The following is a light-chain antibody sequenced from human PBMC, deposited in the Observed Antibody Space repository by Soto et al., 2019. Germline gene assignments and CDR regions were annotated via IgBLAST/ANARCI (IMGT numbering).Light chain of an antibody. CDR2: APS. V-gene: IGKV1-39*01. CDR1: QSINAY. J-gene: IGKJ3*01. CDR3: QQSYDTPFT. Sequence: DIQMTQSPSSLSASVGDTVTISFRASQSINAYLNWYQQKPGKAPKLLIFAPSTLQSGVPARFSGSGSGTDFTLTISSLQPEDCATYYCQQSYDTPFTFGPGTKVDIK.